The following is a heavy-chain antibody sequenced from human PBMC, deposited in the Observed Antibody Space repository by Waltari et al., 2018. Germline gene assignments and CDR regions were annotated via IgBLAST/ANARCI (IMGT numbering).Heavy chain of an antibody. V-gene: IGHV4-34*01. J-gene: IGHJ4*02. D-gene: IGHD6-13*01. CDR2: INHSGST. CDR3: ARRRRRSSSSWTYYFDY. Sequence: QVQLQQWGAGLLKPSETLSLTCAVYGGSFSGYYWSWIRQPPGKGLEWIGEINHSGSTNFNPSLKSRVTISVDTSKNQFSLKLSSVTAADTAVYYCARRRRRSSSSWTYYFDYWGQGTLVTVSS. CDR1: GGSFSGYY.